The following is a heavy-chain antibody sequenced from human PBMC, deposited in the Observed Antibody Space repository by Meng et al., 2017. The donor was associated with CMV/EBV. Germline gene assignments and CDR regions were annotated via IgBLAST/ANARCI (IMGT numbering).Heavy chain of an antibody. Sequence: SETLSLTCAVYGGSFSGYYWSWIRQPLGKGLEWIGEINHSGSTNYNPSLKSRVTISVDTSKNQFSLKLSSVTAADTAVYYCARGHIVVVPAATGYYYYGMDVWGQGTTVTVSS. CDR1: GGSFSGYY. J-gene: IGHJ6*02. D-gene: IGHD2-2*01. CDR2: INHSGST. V-gene: IGHV4-34*01. CDR3: ARGHIVVVPAATGYYYYGMDV.